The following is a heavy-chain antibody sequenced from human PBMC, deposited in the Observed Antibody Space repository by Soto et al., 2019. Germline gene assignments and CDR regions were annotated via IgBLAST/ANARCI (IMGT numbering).Heavy chain of an antibody. J-gene: IGHJ4*02. V-gene: IGHV3-23*01. Sequence: GGSLRLSCAASGFTFSTYAMSWVRQAPGKGLEWVSAISGSGGSTNYADSVKGRFTTSRDNSKNTLYLQMNRLRAEDTAVYYCAKVGDASGYYYDFDCWGQGTLVTVSS. CDR2: ISGSGGST. CDR3: AKVGDASGYYYDFDC. D-gene: IGHD3-22*01. CDR1: GFTFSTYA.